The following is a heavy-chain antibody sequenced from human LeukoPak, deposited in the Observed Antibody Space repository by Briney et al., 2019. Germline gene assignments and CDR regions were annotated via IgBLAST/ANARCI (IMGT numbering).Heavy chain of an antibody. D-gene: IGHD6-19*01. CDR2: IKQDGNEK. V-gene: IGHV3-7*04. CDR3: ARASYSSGWSSKY. J-gene: IGHJ4*02. Sequence: GGSLRLSCAASGFTFSSYWMSCVRQAPGKGLEWVANIKQDGNEKYYVHSVKGRFTISRDNAKNSLCLQMSSLRAEDTAVYYCARASYSSGWSSKYWGQGTLVTVSS. CDR1: GFTFSSYW.